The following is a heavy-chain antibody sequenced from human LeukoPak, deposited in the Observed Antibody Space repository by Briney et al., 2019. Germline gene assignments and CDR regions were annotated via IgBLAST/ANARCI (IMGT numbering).Heavy chain of an antibody. V-gene: IGHV1-2*02. CDR3: ASQLLTGYMPDY. J-gene: IGHJ4*02. D-gene: IGHD3-9*01. CDR1: GYTFTGYY. CDR2: INPNSGGT. Sequence: ASVKVSCKASGYTFTGYYMHWVQQAPGQGLEWMGWINPNSGGTNYAQKFHGRVTMTRDTSISTAYMELSRLRSDDTAVYYCASQLLTGYMPDYWGQGTLVTVSS.